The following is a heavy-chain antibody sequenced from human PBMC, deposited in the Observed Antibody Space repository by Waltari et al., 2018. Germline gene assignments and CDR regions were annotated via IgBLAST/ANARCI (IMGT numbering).Heavy chain of an antibody. J-gene: IGHJ5*02. CDR2: INHSGST. D-gene: IGHD3-3*01. CDR1: GGSFSGYY. V-gene: IGHV4-34*01. CDR3: ARGKSYYNDFWSPIIRGFDP. Sequence: QVQLQQWGAGLLKPSATLSLPCAVYGGSFSGYYCTCNRPPPGKGREWIGEINHSGSTNYNPSLKSRVTISVDTSKNQFSLKLSSVTAADTAVYYCARGKSYYNDFWSPIIRGFDPWGQGTLVTVSS.